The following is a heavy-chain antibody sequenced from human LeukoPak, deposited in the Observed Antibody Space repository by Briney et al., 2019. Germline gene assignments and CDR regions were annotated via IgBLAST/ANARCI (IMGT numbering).Heavy chain of an antibody. CDR3: ARDGIAVSGNVDY. Sequence: SQTLSLTCTVSGGSISSGFYWGWIRQPPGKGLEWIGSIYHSGSSYYNPSLKSRVTISVDTSKNQFSLKVNSVTAADTAVYYCARDGIAVSGNVDYWGQGTLVTVSS. CDR1: GGSISSGFY. J-gene: IGHJ4*02. D-gene: IGHD6-19*01. V-gene: IGHV4-38-2*02. CDR2: IYHSGSS.